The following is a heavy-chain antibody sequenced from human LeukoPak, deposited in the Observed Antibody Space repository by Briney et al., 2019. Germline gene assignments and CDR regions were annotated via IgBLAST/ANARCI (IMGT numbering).Heavy chain of an antibody. D-gene: IGHD6-13*01. Sequence: GASVKVSCKASVYTFTSYDIHWVRQAPGQGLGWMGWMNPNSGNTGYAQKFQGRVTMTRNTSISTAYMELSSLRSEDTAVYYCARGIGAAAHFYYYYYYMDVWGKGTTVTVSS. V-gene: IGHV1-8*01. CDR1: VYTFTSYD. CDR3: ARGIGAAAHFYYYYYYMDV. J-gene: IGHJ6*03. CDR2: MNPNSGNT.